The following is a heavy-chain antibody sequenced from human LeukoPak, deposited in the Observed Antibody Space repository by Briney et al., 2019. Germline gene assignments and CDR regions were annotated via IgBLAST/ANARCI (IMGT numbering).Heavy chain of an antibody. CDR1: GGSLSSSSYY. CDR3: ARGPAGTNWFDP. V-gene: IGHV4-39*01. Sequence: SETLSLTCSGSGGSLSSSSYYWGWVHQPPGKGLQWIGTIYYSGSTYYNPSLKRRVPISVDTSKNQFSLKVSSVTAADTALYYCARGPAGTNWFDPWGQGTLVTVSS. D-gene: IGHD1-1*01. CDR2: IYYSGST. J-gene: IGHJ5*02.